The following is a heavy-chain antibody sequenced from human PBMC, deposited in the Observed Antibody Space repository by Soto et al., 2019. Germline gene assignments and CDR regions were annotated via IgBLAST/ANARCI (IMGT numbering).Heavy chain of an antibody. Sequence: GGSLRLSCAASGFTFSSYAMTWVRQAPGKGLEWVSSITGSSGYIYYADSVKGRFTISRDNAKNSLYLQMNSLRPEDTAVYYCSRFRTAAGIDYWGQGT. J-gene: IGHJ4*02. V-gene: IGHV3-21*06. CDR1: GFTFSSYA. CDR3: SRFRTAAGIDY. D-gene: IGHD6-13*01. CDR2: ITGSSGYI.